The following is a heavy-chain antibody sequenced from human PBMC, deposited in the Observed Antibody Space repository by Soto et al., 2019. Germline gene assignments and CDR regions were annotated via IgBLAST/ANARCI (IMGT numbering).Heavy chain of an antibody. CDR1: GGTFSSYA. CDR2: IIPIFGTA. Sequence: QVQLVQSGAEVKKPGSSVKVSCKASGGTFSSYAISWVRQAPGQGLEWMGGIIPIFGTANYAQKFQGRVTITADKSTSTAYIELSSLRSEDTAAYYCAREKWELLRVGFFDYWGQGTLVTVSS. V-gene: IGHV1-69*06. J-gene: IGHJ4*02. D-gene: IGHD1-26*01. CDR3: AREKWELLRVGFFDY.